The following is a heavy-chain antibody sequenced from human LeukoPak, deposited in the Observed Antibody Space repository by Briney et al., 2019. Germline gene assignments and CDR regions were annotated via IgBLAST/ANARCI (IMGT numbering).Heavy chain of an antibody. CDR2: IYYTGST. CDR1: GDSITSSSYY. V-gene: IGHV4-39*01. CDR3: ARPGGYDSSGYYEYYFDY. J-gene: IGHJ4*02. D-gene: IGHD3-22*01. Sequence: PSETPSLTCTVSGDSITSSSYYWGWIRQPPGKGLEWIGSIYYTGSTYYNPSLKSRVTMSVDTSKNQFSLKLSSVTAADTAVYYCARPGGYDSSGYYEYYFDYWGQGTLVTVSS.